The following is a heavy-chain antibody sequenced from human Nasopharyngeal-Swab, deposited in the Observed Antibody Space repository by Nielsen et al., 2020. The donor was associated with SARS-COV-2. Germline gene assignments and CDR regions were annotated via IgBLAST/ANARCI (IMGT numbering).Heavy chain of an antibody. CDR2: ISSSSSYI. D-gene: IGHD5-12*01. Sequence: GESLKISCAASGFTFSSYSMNWVRQAPGKGLEWVSSISSSSSYIYYADSVKGRFTISRDNAKNSLYLQMNSLRAEDTAVYYCARGGVVATVYYYGMDVWGQGTTVTVSS. CDR1: GFTFSSYS. CDR3: ARGGVVATVYYYGMDV. J-gene: IGHJ6*02. V-gene: IGHV3-21*01.